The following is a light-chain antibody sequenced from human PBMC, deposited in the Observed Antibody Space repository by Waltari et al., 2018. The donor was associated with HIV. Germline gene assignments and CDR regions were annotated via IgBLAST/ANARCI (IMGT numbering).Light chain of an antibody. J-gene: IGLJ2*01. CDR2: EVS. CDR1: SSDIGAYDS. Sequence: QSALTQPPSASGSLGQSVTISCTGSSSDIGAYDSVSWFQQHPNNPPKLFLYEVSKRPSGVPDRFSGSRSGETAFLSVSGLQPDDTAGYFCSSYGDNIRVLFGGGTNLTVL. V-gene: IGLV2-8*01. CDR3: SSYGDNIRVL.